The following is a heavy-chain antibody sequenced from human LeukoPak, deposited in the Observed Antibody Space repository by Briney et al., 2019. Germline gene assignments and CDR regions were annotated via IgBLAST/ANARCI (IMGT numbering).Heavy chain of an antibody. CDR2: IKQDGSEK. CDR3: ARDRLRFSEWLSRPS. J-gene: IGHJ5*02. Sequence: GGSLRLSCAASGFTFSGYWMTWVRQAPGKGLEWVANIKQDGSEKYYVDSVKGRFTISRDNAKNSLYLQMNSLRAEDTAVYYCARDRLRFSEWLSRPSWGQGTLVTVSS. CDR1: GFTFSGYW. V-gene: IGHV3-7*01. D-gene: IGHD3-3*01.